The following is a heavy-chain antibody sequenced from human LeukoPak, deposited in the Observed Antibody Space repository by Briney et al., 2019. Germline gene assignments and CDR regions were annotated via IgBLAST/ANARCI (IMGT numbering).Heavy chain of an antibody. CDR1: GYTLTELS. CDR2: FDPEDGET. J-gene: IGHJ4*02. CDR3: ATDGVGATGASGAYYFDY. D-gene: IGHD1-26*01. V-gene: IGHV1-24*01. Sequence: ASVKVSCKVSGYTLTELSMHWVRQAPGKGLEWMGGFDPEDGETIYAQKFQGRVTMTEDTSTDTAYMELSSLRSEDTAVYYCATDGVGATGASGAYYFDYWGQGTLVTVSS.